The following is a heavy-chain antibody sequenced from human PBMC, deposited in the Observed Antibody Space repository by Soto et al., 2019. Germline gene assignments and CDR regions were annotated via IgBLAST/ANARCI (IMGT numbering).Heavy chain of an antibody. J-gene: IGHJ5*02. CDR1: GFTFNTYD. D-gene: IGHD2-21*01. CDR2: ITTSSAYI. Sequence: EVQLVESGGGLVKPGGSLRLSCAASGFTFNTYDMNWVRQAPGKGLEWVSSITTSSAYIYYSDSLKGRITISRDNDKNSLFLQMNSLRADDKAVYYCVRSGTARLLRHSWFDTWGQGTLVTVSS. V-gene: IGHV3-21*01. CDR3: VRSGTARLLRHSWFDT.